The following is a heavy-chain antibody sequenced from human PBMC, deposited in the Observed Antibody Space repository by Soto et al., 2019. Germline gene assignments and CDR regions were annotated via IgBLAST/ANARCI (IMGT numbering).Heavy chain of an antibody. Sequence: PGGSLRLSCAASGFTSSSYAMSWVRQTPEKRLECVSAISGDGGSTHYADSVKGRFTISRDNSKNTTYLQLNSLRADDTAVYYCAKVGGFDPWGQGTLVTVSS. CDR3: AKVGGFDP. V-gene: IGHV3-23*01. CDR1: GFTSSSYA. D-gene: IGHD4-17*01. CDR2: ISGDGGST. J-gene: IGHJ5*02.